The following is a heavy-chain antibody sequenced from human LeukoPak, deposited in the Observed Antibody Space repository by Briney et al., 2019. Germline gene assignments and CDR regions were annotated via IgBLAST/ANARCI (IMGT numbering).Heavy chain of an antibody. Sequence: PSETLSLTCAVYGGSFSGYYGSWIRQPPGKGLEWIGEINHSGSTNYNPSLKSRVTISVDTSKNQSSLKLSSVTDADTAVYYCARVRNIVEVPAATRAAHGFDPWGQGTLVTVSS. J-gene: IGHJ5*02. D-gene: IGHD2-2*01. V-gene: IGHV4-34*01. CDR3: ARVRNIVEVPAATRAAHGFDP. CDR2: INHSGST. CDR1: GGSFSGYY.